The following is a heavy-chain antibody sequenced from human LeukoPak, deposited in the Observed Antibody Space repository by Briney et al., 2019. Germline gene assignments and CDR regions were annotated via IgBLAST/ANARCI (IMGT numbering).Heavy chain of an antibody. Sequence: ASVKVSCKSSGSTLSNNYMHWVRQAPGQGLEWMGVINLSSGTTIFAQNFQGRVTMTRDTSTGTVFMELSSLRSDDTAVYYCARDLPTGYGSKAYWGQGTLVTVSS. CDR1: GSTLSNNY. CDR2: INLSSGTT. J-gene: IGHJ4*02. CDR3: ARDLPTGYGSKAY. D-gene: IGHD3-10*01. V-gene: IGHV1-46*01.